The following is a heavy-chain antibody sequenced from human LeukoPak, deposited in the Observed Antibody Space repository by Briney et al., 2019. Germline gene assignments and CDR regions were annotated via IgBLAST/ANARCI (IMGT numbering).Heavy chain of an antibody. CDR2: IYYSGST. CDR1: AGSISSSSYY. V-gene: IGHV4-39*01. CDR3: ARLLWFGELYPFDY. J-gene: IGHJ4*02. D-gene: IGHD3-10*01. Sequence: SETLSLTCTVSAGSISSSSYYRGWIRQPPGKGLEWIGSIYYSGSTYYNPSLKSRVTMSVDTSKNQFSLKLSSVTAADTAVYYCARLLWFGELYPFDYWGQGTLVTVSS.